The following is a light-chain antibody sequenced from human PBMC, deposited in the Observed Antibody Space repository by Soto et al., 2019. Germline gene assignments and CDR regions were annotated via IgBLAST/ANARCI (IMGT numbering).Light chain of an antibody. CDR1: SSDVGGYSY. CDR2: EVT. V-gene: IGLV2-14*01. CDR3: SSFERSGTRV. Sequence: QSAVTQPAWVSGSPGQSITISCTGTSSDVGGYSYVSWYQQHPGKAPKLIIYEVTSRPSGVSSRFSGSKSGNTASLTISGLQTEDEADYYCSSFERSGTRVIGGGTKLTVL. J-gene: IGLJ2*01.